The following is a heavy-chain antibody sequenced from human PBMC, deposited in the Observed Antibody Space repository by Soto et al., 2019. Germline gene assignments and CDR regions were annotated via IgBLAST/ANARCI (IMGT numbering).Heavy chain of an antibody. Sequence: EVQLVESGGGLVQPGGSLRLSCAASGFTINGYSLNWVRQAPGKGLEWVSCITSGSSTIYYADSVKGRFTISRDNARNSLYLQMHSLGAEDTAVYYCAREFWSGLYKDYYSMDVWGRGTTVTVSS. J-gene: IGHJ6*03. CDR3: AREFWSGLYKDYYSMDV. V-gene: IGHV3-48*01. CDR2: ITSGSSTI. D-gene: IGHD3-3*01. CDR1: GFTINGYS.